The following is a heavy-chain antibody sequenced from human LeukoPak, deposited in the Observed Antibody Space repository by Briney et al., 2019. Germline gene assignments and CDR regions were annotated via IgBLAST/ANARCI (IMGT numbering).Heavy chain of an antibody. CDR1: GYTFTAYY. Sequence: GASVKVSCKASGYTFTAYYIHWVRQAPGQGLEWMGWINPNSAGTNYAQKFQGWVTMTRDTSINTAYMELSRLKSDDTAVYYCATSWAGGAEGFWYWGQGTLVTVSS. V-gene: IGHV1-2*04. CDR3: ATSWAGGAEGFWY. D-gene: IGHD3-3*01. CDR2: INPNSAGT. J-gene: IGHJ4*02.